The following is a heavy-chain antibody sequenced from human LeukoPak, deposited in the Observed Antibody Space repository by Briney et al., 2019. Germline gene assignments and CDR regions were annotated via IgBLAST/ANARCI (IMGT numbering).Heavy chain of an antibody. D-gene: IGHD6-13*01. J-gene: IGHJ4*02. CDR3: ASAGHNSSQYYFDY. Sequence: SETLSLTSTVSGVSICGGRYYWSWTRHHPGTGLEWIGYVYYGGGTYYHPSLNSRVTISVDTSKNQFSLKLSSVTAADTAVYYCASAGHNSSQYYFDYWGQGTLVTVPS. CDR1: GVSICGGRYY. V-gene: IGHV4-31*03. CDR2: VYYGGGT.